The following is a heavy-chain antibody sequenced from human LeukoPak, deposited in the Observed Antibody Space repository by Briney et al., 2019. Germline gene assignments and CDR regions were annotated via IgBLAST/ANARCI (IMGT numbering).Heavy chain of an antibody. J-gene: IGHJ6*03. D-gene: IGHD5-18*01. CDR1: DDSITMYY. V-gene: IGHV4-59*01. Sequence: SETLSLTCSVSDDSITMYYWTWIRQPPGKGLEWIGYVDHTGSTNFNPSLNGRVSISRDTTKNLFSMRLRSVTAADTAVYFCARGRVSSSTCYSTYYYYFYMDVWGKGTTVIVSS. CDR3: ARGRVSSSTCYSTYYYYFYMDV. CDR2: VDHTGST.